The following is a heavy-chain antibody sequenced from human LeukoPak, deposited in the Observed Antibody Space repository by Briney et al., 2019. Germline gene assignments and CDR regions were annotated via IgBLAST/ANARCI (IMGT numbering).Heavy chain of an antibody. Sequence: GASVKVSCKAPGGTFSSYAISWVRQAPGQGLEWMGGIIPIFGTANYAQKFQGRVTITADESTSTAYMELSSLRSEDTAVYYCARDGLLWFGELSPAPFDYWGQGTLVTVSS. J-gene: IGHJ4*02. CDR2: IIPIFGTA. CDR3: ARDGLLWFGELSPAPFDY. V-gene: IGHV1-69*01. CDR1: GGTFSSYA. D-gene: IGHD3-10*01.